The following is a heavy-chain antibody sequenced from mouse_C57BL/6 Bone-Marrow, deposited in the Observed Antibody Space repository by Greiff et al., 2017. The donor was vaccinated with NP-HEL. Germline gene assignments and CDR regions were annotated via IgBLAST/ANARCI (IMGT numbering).Heavy chain of an antibody. CDR2: IWSGGST. J-gene: IGHJ3*01. D-gene: IGHD1-1*01. Sequence: QVQLQQSGPGLVQPSQSLSITCTVSGFSLTSYGVHWVRQSPGKGLEWLGVIWSGGSTDYNAAFISRLSISKDNSKSQVFFKMNSLQADDTAIYYCASYYGSSYWFVYGGQGSLVSVSA. V-gene: IGHV2-2*01. CDR3: ASYYGSSYWFVY. CDR1: GFSLTSYG.